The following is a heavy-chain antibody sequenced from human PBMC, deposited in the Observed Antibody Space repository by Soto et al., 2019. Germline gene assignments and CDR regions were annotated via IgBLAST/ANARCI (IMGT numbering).Heavy chain of an antibody. Sequence: PGGSLRLSCAASGFTFSSYGMHWVRQAPGKGLEWVAVIWYDGSNKYYADSVKGRFTISRDNSKNTLYLQMSSLRAEDTAAYYCARSGAYGAYFDYWGQGTLVTVSS. V-gene: IGHV3-33*01. CDR1: GFTFSSYG. D-gene: IGHD4-17*01. J-gene: IGHJ4*02. CDR2: IWYDGSNK. CDR3: ARSGAYGAYFDY.